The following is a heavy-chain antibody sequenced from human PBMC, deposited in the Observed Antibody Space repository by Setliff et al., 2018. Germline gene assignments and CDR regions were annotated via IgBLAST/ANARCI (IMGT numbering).Heavy chain of an antibody. CDR2: KYYSGST. D-gene: IGHD3-22*01. CDR3: ARWRVRDSGYYPRLSYMDV. Sequence: SETLSLTCTVSGSSFSSYSWSWIRQPPGKGLEWIGYKYYSGSTNSNPSLKSRVTISVDTSKNQFSLKLSSVTAADTAVYYCARWRVRDSGYYPRLSYMDVWGKETTVTVSS. CDR1: GSSFSSYS. V-gene: IGHV4-59*08. J-gene: IGHJ6*03.